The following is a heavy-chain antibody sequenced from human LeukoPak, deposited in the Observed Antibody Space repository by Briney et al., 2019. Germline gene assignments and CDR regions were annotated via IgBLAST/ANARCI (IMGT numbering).Heavy chain of an antibody. J-gene: IGHJ3*02. CDR1: GYTFTSYG. CDR2: ISTYNGNT. D-gene: IGHD1-26*01. Sequence: ASVKVSCKASGYTFTSYGFSWLRQAPGQGLDWMGWISTYNGNTNYAQKLQGRVTMTTDTSTSTAYMELRSLRSDDTAVYYCATAAPEGANDAFHIWGQGTVVTVSS. V-gene: IGHV1-18*01. CDR3: ATAAPEGANDAFHI.